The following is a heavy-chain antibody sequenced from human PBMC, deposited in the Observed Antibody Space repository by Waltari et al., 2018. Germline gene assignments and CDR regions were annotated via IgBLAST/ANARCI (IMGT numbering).Heavy chain of an antibody. V-gene: IGHV3-23*04. J-gene: IGHJ4*02. CDR2: ISTSGAST. CDR3: ARVGGGNYDDSGSASRFDY. CDR1: GCTFRTYA. Sequence: EIQLVESGGGLLQPGGSLRLSCEAAGCTFRTYAMSWVCQAPGVGLEWVSAISTSGASTYYAASVKGRFTISRDNSKNTLHLQMNSLRADDTAVYYCARVGGGNYDDSGSASRFDYWGQGTLVTVSS. D-gene: IGHD3-22*01.